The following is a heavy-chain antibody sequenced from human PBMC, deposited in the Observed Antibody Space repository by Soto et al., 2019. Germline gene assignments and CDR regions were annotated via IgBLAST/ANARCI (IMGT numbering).Heavy chain of an antibody. CDR1: GFTFSNAW. J-gene: IGHJ6*02. V-gene: IGHV3-15*01. CDR2: IKSKTDGGTT. CDR3: TTDILFEYSSSSDYYYGMDV. Sequence: GGSLRLSCAASGFTFSNAWMSWVRQAPGKGLEWVGRIKSKTDGGTTDYAAPVKGRFTISRDDSKNTLYLQMNSLKTEDTAVYYCTTDILFEYSSSSDYYYGMDVWGQGTTVTVSS. D-gene: IGHD6-6*01.